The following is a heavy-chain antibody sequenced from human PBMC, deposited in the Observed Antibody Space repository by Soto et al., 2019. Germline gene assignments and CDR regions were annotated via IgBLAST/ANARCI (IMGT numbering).Heavy chain of an antibody. Sequence: SETLSLTCAVSGGSISSGGYSWSWIRQPPGKGLEWIGYIYHSGSTYYNPSLKSRVTISVDRSKNQFSLKLSSVTAADTAVYYCDRETYGDYVNWFDPWGQGTLVTVSS. J-gene: IGHJ5*02. V-gene: IGHV4-30-2*01. CDR3: DRETYGDYVNWFDP. CDR2: IYHSGST. D-gene: IGHD4-17*01. CDR1: GGSISSGGYS.